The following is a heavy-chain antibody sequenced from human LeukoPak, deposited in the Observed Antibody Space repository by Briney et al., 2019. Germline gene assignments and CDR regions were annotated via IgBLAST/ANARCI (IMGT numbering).Heavy chain of an antibody. Sequence: ASVKVSCKASGYTFTDYYIHWVRQAPGQGLEWMGWINPNSGGTNYAQKFQGRVTMTRDTSISTAYMELSRLGSDDTAVYYCARGCQYQLLIFLYYYMDVWGKGTTVTISS. V-gene: IGHV1-2*02. CDR3: ARGCQYQLLIFLYYYMDV. CDR1: GYTFTDYY. D-gene: IGHD2-2*01. J-gene: IGHJ6*03. CDR2: INPNSGGT.